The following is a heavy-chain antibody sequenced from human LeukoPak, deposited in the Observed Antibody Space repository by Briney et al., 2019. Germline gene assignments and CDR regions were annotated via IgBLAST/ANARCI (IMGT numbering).Heavy chain of an antibody. CDR2: IYHSGST. CDR3: ARFESKQLGSFDY. J-gene: IGHJ4*02. Sequence: SETLSLTCTVSGYSISSGYYWGWIRQPPGKGLEWIGSIYHSGSTYYNPSLKSRVTISVDTSKNQFSLKLSSVTAADTAVYYCARFESKQLGSFDYWGQGTLVTVSS. CDR1: GYSISSGYY. D-gene: IGHD6-13*01. V-gene: IGHV4-38-2*02.